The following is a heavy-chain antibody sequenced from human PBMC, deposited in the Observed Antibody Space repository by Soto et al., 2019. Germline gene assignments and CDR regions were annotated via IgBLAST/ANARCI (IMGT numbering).Heavy chain of an antibody. CDR3: ARVSSSFVVVPDYGMDV. CDR2: ISGKNGNT. J-gene: IGHJ6*02. CDR1: GYTFISHG. Sequence: QVQLVQSGVEVKKPGASVKVSCKASGYTFISHGISWVRLAPGQGLEWMGWISGKNGNTNYAQKLQGRVTLTTDTSTSTAYMELRSLRSDDTAVYYCARVSSSFVVVPDYGMDVWGQGTTVTVSS. V-gene: IGHV1-18*04. D-gene: IGHD2-15*01.